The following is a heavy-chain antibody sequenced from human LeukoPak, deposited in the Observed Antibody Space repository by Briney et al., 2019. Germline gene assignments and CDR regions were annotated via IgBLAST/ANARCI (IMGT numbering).Heavy chain of an antibody. CDR3: AREGDYSGNWFDP. V-gene: IGHV1-2*02. Sequence: GASVRVSCKASGYTFTGHYFHWIRQIPGQRLEWMGWINPNNGGTNYARQFQGRAIMTTDRSTSTVYMDMTRLTFDDTAVYYCAREGDYSGNWFDPWGQGTLVTVSS. J-gene: IGHJ5*02. CDR1: GYTFTGHY. CDR2: INPNNGGT. D-gene: IGHD3-10*01.